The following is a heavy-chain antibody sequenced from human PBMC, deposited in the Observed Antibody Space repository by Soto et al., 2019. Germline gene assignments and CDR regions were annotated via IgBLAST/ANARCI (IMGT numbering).Heavy chain of an antibody. CDR1: GFTFSYG. Sequence: VQLLESGGGLIQPGGSLRLSCAASGFTFSYGIHWLRQAPGKGLEWVAYISYDSSNKFYGESVKGRFTISRDNSKNTQFLQMNSLRDEDTAVYYCAKLVIGYCSGNTCDDYWGQGTLVAVSS. V-gene: IGHV3-30*18. CDR2: ISYDSSNK. J-gene: IGHJ4*02. D-gene: IGHD2-15*01. CDR3: AKLVIGYCSGNTCDDY.